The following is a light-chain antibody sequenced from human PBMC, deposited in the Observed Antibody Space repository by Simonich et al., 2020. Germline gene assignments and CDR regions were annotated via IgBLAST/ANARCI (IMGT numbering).Light chain of an antibody. CDR1: QSVSSN. J-gene: IGKJ2*01. CDR2: GAS. CDR3: QQYGSSPPYT. V-gene: IGKV3-15*01. Sequence: EIVMTQSPATLSVSPGERAPLSCRASQSVSSNLAWSQQKPGQAPRLLIYGASTRATGIPARFSGSGSGTEVTLTISRLEPEDFAVYYCQQYGSSPPYTFGQGTKLEIK.